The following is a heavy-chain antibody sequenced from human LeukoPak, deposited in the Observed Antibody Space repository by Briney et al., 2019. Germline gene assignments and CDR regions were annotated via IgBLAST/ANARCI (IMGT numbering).Heavy chain of an antibody. Sequence: ASVKVSCKASGYTFTGYYMHWVRQAPGQGLEWMGWINPNSGGTNYAQKFQGRVTMTRDTSISTACMELSRLRSDDTAVYYCARDETYYYDSSGYSGLDYWGQGTLVTVSS. D-gene: IGHD3-22*01. V-gene: IGHV1-2*02. J-gene: IGHJ4*02. CDR1: GYTFTGYY. CDR3: ARDETYYYDSSGYSGLDY. CDR2: INPNSGGT.